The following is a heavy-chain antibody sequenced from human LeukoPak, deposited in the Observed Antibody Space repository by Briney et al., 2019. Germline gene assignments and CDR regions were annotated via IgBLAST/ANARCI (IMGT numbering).Heavy chain of an antibody. CDR2: IYYTGIT. CDR1: GGSLTSYY. J-gene: IGHJ6*02. CDR3: TRHAPVPIIGHGMGV. V-gene: IGHV4-59*08. Sequence: SETLSLTCTVSGGSLTSYYWSWIRQPPGRGLEWIGYIYYTGITNYSPSLTSRVTMSVDTSKNQFSLMLTSVTATDTAVYYCTRHAPVPIIGHGMGVWGHGTTVTASS. D-gene: IGHD3-10*01.